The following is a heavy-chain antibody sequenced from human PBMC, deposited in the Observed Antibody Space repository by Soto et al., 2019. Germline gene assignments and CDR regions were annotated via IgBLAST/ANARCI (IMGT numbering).Heavy chain of an antibody. CDR3: ARDRNIVATIYNYYGMDV. Sequence: SVKVSCKASGGTFNSYAISWVRQAPGQGLEWMGGIIPIFGTANYAQKFQGRVTIAADESTSTAYMELSSLRSEDTAVYYCARDRNIVATIYNYYGMDVWGQGTTVTVSS. CDR1: GGTFNSYA. D-gene: IGHD5-12*01. J-gene: IGHJ6*02. V-gene: IGHV1-69*13. CDR2: IIPIFGTA.